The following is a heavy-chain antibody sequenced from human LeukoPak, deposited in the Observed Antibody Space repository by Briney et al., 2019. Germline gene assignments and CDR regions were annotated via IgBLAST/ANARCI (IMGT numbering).Heavy chain of an antibody. Sequence: SETLSLTCAVYGGSFSGYYWSWLRQPPGKGLEWIGDINHSGSTNYNPSLKSRVTISVDTSKNQFSLRKRSVTAADTAVDYWARPDSQQLAQKASFDPWGQGTLVTVSS. CDR3: ARPDSQQLAQKASFDP. CDR2: INHSGST. D-gene: IGHD6-13*01. J-gene: IGHJ5*02. CDR1: GGSFSGYY. V-gene: IGHV4-34*01.